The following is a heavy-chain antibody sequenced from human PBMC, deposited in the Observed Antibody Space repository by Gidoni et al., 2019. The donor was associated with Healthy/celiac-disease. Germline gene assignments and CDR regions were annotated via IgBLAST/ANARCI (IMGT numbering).Heavy chain of an antibody. CDR1: GFPFSSYA. V-gene: IGHV3-23*01. J-gene: IGHJ4*02. Sequence: EVQLLESGGGLVQPGGSLRLSCAASGFPFSSYAMSGVRQAPGKGLEWVSAISGSGGSTYYADSVKGRFTISRDNSKNTLYLQMNSLRAEDTAVYYCAKDADRSIAAAGTFDYWGQGTLVTVSS. CDR2: ISGSGGST. CDR3: AKDADRSIAAAGTFDY. D-gene: IGHD6-13*01.